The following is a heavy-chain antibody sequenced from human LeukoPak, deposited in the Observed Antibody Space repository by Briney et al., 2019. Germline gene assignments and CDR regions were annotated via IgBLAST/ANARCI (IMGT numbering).Heavy chain of an antibody. Sequence: ASVKVSCKASGGTFSSYAISWVRQAPGQGLEWMGWISAYNGNTNYAQKLQGRVTMTTDTSTSTAYMELRSLRSDDTAVYYCARDSSTVTTMWDYWGQGTLVTVSS. CDR2: ISAYNGNT. J-gene: IGHJ4*02. CDR3: ARDSSTVTTMWDY. CDR1: GGTFSSYA. V-gene: IGHV1-18*01. D-gene: IGHD4-17*01.